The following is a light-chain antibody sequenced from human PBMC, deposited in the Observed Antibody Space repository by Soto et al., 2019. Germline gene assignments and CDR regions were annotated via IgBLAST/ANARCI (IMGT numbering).Light chain of an antibody. CDR2: GAS. CDR3: QQYNMWPLFT. J-gene: IGKJ3*01. V-gene: IGKV3-15*01. Sequence: EVVMTQSPATLSVSPGERATLSCRASQSVSSNLAWYQLRPGQAPRLLIYGASTRATGIPARFRGSGSGTEFTLDISSLQSEDFALYYCQQYNMWPLFTFGPGTRVDIK. CDR1: QSVSSN.